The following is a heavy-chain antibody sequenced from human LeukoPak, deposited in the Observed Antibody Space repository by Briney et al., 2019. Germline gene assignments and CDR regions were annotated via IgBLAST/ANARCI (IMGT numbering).Heavy chain of an antibody. V-gene: IGHV3-30*18. Sequence: GGSLRLSCAASGFTFSSHGMHWVRQAPGKGLEWVAVIANDGRDKKYADSVKGRFTISRNNSKNTLYLQMNSLRAEDTAIYYCAKDGRVAAAAYYFDYWGQGTLATVSS. J-gene: IGHJ4*02. CDR2: IANDGRDK. D-gene: IGHD6-13*01. CDR3: AKDGRVAAAAYYFDY. CDR1: GFTFSSHG.